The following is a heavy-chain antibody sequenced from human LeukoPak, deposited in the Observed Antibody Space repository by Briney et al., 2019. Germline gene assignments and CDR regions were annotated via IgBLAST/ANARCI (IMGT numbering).Heavy chain of an antibody. Sequence: SETLSLTCAVLGESFSGNFWTWIRQSPGKGLEWIGEIDNNGITNYNPSLKSRVTMSVDTTRKRFSLRLTSESAADTGVYYCARGGGGAKAFYFDYWGQGSLVTVSS. CDR3: ARGGGGAKAFYFDY. D-gene: IGHD1-26*01. V-gene: IGHV4-34*01. J-gene: IGHJ4*02. CDR2: IDNNGIT. CDR1: GESFSGNF.